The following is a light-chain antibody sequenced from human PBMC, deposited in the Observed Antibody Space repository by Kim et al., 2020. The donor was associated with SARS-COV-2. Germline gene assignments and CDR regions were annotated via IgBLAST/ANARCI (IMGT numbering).Light chain of an antibody. V-gene: IGKV1-39*01. CDR3: QQSYSSPSYT. CDR2: SAS. CDR1: QSINTF. Sequence: DIQMTQSPSSLSASVGDRVTITCRASQSINTFLKWYQQKPGKAPRLLIYSASTLHSGVPSRFSGSGSGTDFTLTIASLQPEDIATYYCQQSYSSPSYTFGQGNKLEI. J-gene: IGKJ2*01.